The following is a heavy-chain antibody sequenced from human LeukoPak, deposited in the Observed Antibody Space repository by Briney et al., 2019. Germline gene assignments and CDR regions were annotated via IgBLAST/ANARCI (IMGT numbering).Heavy chain of an antibody. J-gene: IGHJ4*02. CDR1: GGSISSSSYY. CDR3: ARTARVLRGYSYGSLYHFDY. V-gene: IGHV4-39*01. CDR2: IYYSGGT. Sequence: SETLSLTCTVSGGSISSSSYYWGWIRQPPGKGLEWIGSIYYSGGTYYNPSLKSRITISVDTSKNQFSLKLSSVTAADTAVYYCARTARVLRGYSYGSLYHFDYWGQGTLVTVSS. D-gene: IGHD5-18*01.